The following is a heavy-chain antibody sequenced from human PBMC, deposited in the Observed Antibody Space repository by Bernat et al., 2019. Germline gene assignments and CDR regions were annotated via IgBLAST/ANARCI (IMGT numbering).Heavy chain of an antibody. CDR1: GDSISSSGYY. CDR3: ARHPSGIDY. V-gene: IGHV4-39*01. CDR2: VFYSGST. J-gene: IGHJ4*02. Sequence: QVQLQQWGAGLLKPSETLSLTCAVSGDSISSSGYYWGWIRQPPGKGLEWIGSVFYSGSTYYNPSLKSRVTISVDTSRKQFSLKLSSVTAADTAVYYCARHPSGIDYWGQGILVTVSS.